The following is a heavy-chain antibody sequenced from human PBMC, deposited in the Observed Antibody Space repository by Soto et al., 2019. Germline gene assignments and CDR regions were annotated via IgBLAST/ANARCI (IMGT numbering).Heavy chain of an antibody. J-gene: IGHJ6*02. CDR1: GYTFIGYY. CDR3: ARVGGGQASLGYCGMDV. V-gene: IGHV1-2*04. CDR2: INPNSGGT. Sequence: ASVKVSCKASGYTFIGYYIHWVRQAPGQGLEWMGWINPNSGGTNYAQRFQGWVTMTRDRSISTAYMELSRLKSDDTAEYYCARVGGGQASLGYCGMDVWGQGTTVTVSS. D-gene: IGHD3-22*01.